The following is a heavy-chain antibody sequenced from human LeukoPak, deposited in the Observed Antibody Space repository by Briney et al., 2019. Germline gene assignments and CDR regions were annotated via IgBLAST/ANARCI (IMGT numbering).Heavy chain of an antibody. CDR1: GGSFSGFY. Sequence: PSETLSLTRAVSGGSFSGFYWSWIRQPPGGGLEWIADINHSGTTNYNPSLKSRVTISVDTSKNQFSLNLKSMTAADTAVYYCTRQYSSSYYSDYWGQGTLVTVSS. D-gene: IGHD6-6*01. CDR2: INHSGTT. CDR3: TRQYSSSYYSDY. J-gene: IGHJ4*02. V-gene: IGHV4-34*01.